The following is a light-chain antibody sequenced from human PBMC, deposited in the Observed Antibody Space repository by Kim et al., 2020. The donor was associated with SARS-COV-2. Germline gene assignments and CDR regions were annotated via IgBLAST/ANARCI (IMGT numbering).Light chain of an antibody. J-gene: IGKJ4*01. CDR3: QQYYSYPPS. CDR2: AAS. CDR1: QSISSY. V-gene: IGKV1-8*01. Sequence: ASTGDRVTITCRASQSISSYLAWYQQKPGKAPKLLIYAASTVQSGVPSRFSGSGSGTDFTLTISCLQSEDFATFYCQQYYSYPPSFGGGTKVDIK.